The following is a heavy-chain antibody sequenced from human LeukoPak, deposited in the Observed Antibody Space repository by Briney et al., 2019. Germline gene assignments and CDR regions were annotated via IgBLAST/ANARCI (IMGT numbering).Heavy chain of an antibody. CDR2: IIPIFGTA. CDR3: ARDLDQVGVWGSYRADAFGI. J-gene: IGHJ3*02. V-gene: IGHV1-69*13. Sequence: ASVTVSCTASGGTFTSYAISWVRQAPGQGLEWMGGIIPIFGTANYAQKFQGRVTITADESTSTAYMELSSLRSEDTAVYYCARDLDQVGVWGSYRADAFGIWGQGTMVTVSS. CDR1: GGTFTSYA. D-gene: IGHD3-16*02.